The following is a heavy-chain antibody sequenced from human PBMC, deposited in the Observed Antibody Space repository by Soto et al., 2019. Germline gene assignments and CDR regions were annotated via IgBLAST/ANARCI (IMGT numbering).Heavy chain of an antibody. Sequence: SETLSLTCTVSGGSISSSSYYWGWIRQPPGKGLEWIGSIYYSGSTYYNPSLKSRVTISVDTSKNQFSLKLSSVTAADTAVYYCARLDYGSGRYYAVPYYYYSGMDVWGQGTTVTVSS. J-gene: IGHJ6*02. CDR1: GGSISSSSYY. D-gene: IGHD3-10*01. V-gene: IGHV4-39*01. CDR3: ARLDYGSGRYYAVPYYYYSGMDV. CDR2: IYYSGST.